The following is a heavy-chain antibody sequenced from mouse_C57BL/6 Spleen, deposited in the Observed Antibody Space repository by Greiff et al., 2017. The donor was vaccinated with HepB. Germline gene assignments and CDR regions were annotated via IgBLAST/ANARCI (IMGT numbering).Heavy chain of an antibody. CDR2: ISDGGSYT. J-gene: IGHJ3*01. CDR1: GFTFSSYA. CDR3: ARDEDYYGSSFAY. D-gene: IGHD1-1*01. V-gene: IGHV5-4*01. Sequence: EVQVVESGGGLVKPGGSLKLSCAASGFTFSSYAMSWVRQTPEKRLEWVATISDGGSYTYYPDNVKGRFTISRDNAKNNLYLQMSHLKSEDTAMYYCARDEDYYGSSFAYWGQGTLVTVSA.